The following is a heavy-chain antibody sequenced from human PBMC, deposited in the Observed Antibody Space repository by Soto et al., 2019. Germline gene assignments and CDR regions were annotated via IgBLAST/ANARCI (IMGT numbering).Heavy chain of an antibody. CDR2: INPSGGST. CDR1: GYTFTSYC. D-gene: IGHD1-1*01. CDR3: ARVRRATGTTWWFDP. V-gene: IGHV1-46*03. Sequence: GASVKVSCKASGYTFTSYCMHWVRQAPGQGLEWMGIINPSGGSTSYAQKFQGRVTMTRDTSTSTVYMELSSLRSEDTAVYYCARVRRATGTTWWFDPWGQGTLVTVSS. J-gene: IGHJ5*02.